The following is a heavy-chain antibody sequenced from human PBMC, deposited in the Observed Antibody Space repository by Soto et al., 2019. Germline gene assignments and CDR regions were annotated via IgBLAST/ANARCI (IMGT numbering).Heavy chain of an antibody. CDR1: GGSFSGYY. CDR3: ARAGPRFSSGGSCYSGTEY. V-gene: IGHV4-34*01. J-gene: IGHJ4*02. CDR2: INRSGSP. Sequence: QVQLQQWGAGLLKPSETLSLTCAVYGGSFSGYYWSWIRQPPGKGLEWIGEINRSGSPNYNPSLKSRVNISVDTSKTQFSLQLSSLTAAHTAVYYCARAGPRFSSGGSCYSGTEYWGQGTLVTVSS. D-gene: IGHD2-15*01.